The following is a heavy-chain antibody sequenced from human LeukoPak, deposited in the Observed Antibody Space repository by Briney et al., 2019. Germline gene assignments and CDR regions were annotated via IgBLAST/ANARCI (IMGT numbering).Heavy chain of an antibody. J-gene: IGHJ4*02. CDR2: IRYDGTTK. V-gene: IGHV3-30*02. CDR1: GFFFSDYG. D-gene: IGHD2-21*02. CDR3: AKDSVVTIDY. Sequence: GGSLRLSCEVSGFFFSDYGMHWVRQSPAKGLEWLAYIRYDGTTKYYADSVKRRFTISRDNSKNTLSLQMDRLTSDDTALYYCAKDSVVTIDYWGQGTLVTVSS.